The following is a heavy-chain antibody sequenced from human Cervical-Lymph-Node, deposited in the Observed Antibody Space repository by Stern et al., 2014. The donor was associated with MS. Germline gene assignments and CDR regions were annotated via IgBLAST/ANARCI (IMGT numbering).Heavy chain of an antibody. Sequence: EVQLVQSGGGLVQPGGSLRLSCVASGFTFSSHWMSLVRQAQGKGLEWEAHINGDGSEKYYVDSVRGRFTISRDNAKNSLYLQMNSLRDEDTALYYCAGDRRAMTVYYWGQGTLVTVSS. CDR3: AGDRRAMTVYY. CDR1: GFTFSSHW. J-gene: IGHJ4*02. D-gene: IGHD2-21*02. V-gene: IGHV3-7*01. CDR2: INGDGSEK.